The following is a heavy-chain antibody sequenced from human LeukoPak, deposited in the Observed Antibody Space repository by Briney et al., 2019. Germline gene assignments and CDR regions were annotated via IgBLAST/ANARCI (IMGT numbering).Heavy chain of an antibody. V-gene: IGHV1-69*05. Sequence: EASVKVSCKSSGGTFSSYAISWVRQAPGQGLEWMGGIIPIFGTANHAQKFQGRVTITTDESTSTAYMELSSLRSEDTAGYYCARISPDYGDYARPFDYWGQGTLVTVSS. CDR1: GGTFSSYA. CDR2: IIPIFGTA. CDR3: ARISPDYGDYARPFDY. D-gene: IGHD4-17*01. J-gene: IGHJ4*02.